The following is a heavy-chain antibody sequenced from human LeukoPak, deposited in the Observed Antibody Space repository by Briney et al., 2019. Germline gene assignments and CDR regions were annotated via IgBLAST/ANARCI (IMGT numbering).Heavy chain of an antibody. J-gene: IGHJ4*02. CDR1: GFTFSSYS. CDR3: AEDREGRIFGVYYFDY. Sequence: GGSLRLSCAASGFTFSSYSMNWVRQAPGKGLEWVSPISSSSSYIYYADSVKGRFTISRDNAKNSLYLQMNSLRAEDTAVYYCAEDREGRIFGVYYFDYWGQGTLVTVSS. V-gene: IGHV3-21*04. D-gene: IGHD3-3*01. CDR2: ISSSSSYI.